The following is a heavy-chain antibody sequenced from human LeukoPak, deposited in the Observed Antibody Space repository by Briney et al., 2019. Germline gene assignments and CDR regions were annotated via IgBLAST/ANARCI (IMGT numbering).Heavy chain of an antibody. D-gene: IGHD1-1*01. CDR1: GFTFSSYS. V-gene: IGHV3-21*01. CDR3: ARWNGSPGTFDY. J-gene: IGHJ4*02. Sequence: GGSLRLSCAASGFTFSSYSMNWVRQAPGKGLEWVSSISSSSSYRYYADSVKGRFTISRDNAKTSLYLQMNSLRAEDTAVYYCARWNGSPGTFDYWGQGTLVTVSS. CDR2: ISSSSSYR.